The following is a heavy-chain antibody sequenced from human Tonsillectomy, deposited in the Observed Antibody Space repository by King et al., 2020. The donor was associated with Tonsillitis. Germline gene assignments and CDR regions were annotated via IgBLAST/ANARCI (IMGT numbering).Heavy chain of an antibody. D-gene: IGHD1-14*01. J-gene: IGHJ3*02. Sequence: EEQLVQSGGGLVQPGRSLRLSCAASGFSFDDYAMHWVRQAPGKGLEWVSGISWNSGSIDYADSVKGRLTISRDKAKNSLYLQMNSLRDEDTALYYCAKDNLGMAPLGTVAFDIWGQGTMVTVSS. CDR3: AKDNLGMAPLGTVAFDI. CDR2: ISWNSGSI. V-gene: IGHV3-9*01. CDR1: GFSFDDYA.